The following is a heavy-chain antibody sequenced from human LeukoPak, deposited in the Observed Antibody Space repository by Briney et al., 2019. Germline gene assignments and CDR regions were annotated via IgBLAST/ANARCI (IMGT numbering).Heavy chain of an antibody. CDR1: GFTSSSYA. J-gene: IGHJ4*02. D-gene: IGHD3-3*01. V-gene: IGHV3-23*01. Sequence: GGCLRLSCAASGFTSSSYAMSWVRQAPGKGLEWVSAISGSGGSTYYADSVKGRFTISRDNSKNTLYLQMNSLRAEDTAVYYCAKSALSGYDAVRYYFDYWGQGTLVTVSS. CDR3: AKSALSGYDAVRYYFDY. CDR2: ISGSGGST.